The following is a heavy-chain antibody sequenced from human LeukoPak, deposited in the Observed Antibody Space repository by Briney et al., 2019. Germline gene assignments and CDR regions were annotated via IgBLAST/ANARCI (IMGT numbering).Heavy chain of an antibody. CDR1: GFTFSSYP. D-gene: IGHD3-22*01. CDR3: ARDSTYYYDSSGYPPDY. J-gene: IGHJ4*02. CDR2: ISGSGATT. V-gene: IGHV3-23*01. Sequence: GGSLKLSCAASGFTFSSYPMSWVRQAPGKGLEWVSGISGSGATTYYADSVKGRFTISRDNAKNSLYLQMNSLRAEDTAVYYCARDSTYYYDSSGYPPDYWGQGTLVTVSS.